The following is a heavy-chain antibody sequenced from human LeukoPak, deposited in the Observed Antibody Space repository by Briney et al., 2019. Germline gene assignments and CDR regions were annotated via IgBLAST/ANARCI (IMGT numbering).Heavy chain of an antibody. Sequence: GGSLQISCKGSGSSFTSYWIGWVRQVPGKGLEWMGIIYPGDSDTRYSPSFQGQVTISAHKSISTAYLQWSSLKASDTAMYYCARRGDYPYWFDPGGQGTLVSVSS. J-gene: IGHJ5*02. CDR2: IYPGDSDT. CDR3: ARRGDYPYWFDP. V-gene: IGHV5-51*01. D-gene: IGHD4-17*01. CDR1: GSSFTSYW.